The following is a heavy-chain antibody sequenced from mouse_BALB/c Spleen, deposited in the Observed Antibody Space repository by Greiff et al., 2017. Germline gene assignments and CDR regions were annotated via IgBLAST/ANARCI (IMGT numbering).Heavy chain of an antibody. D-gene: IGHD1-1*01. CDR2: IDPETGGT. CDR1: GYTFTDYE. V-gene: IGHV1-15*01. Sequence: VQLQQSGAELVRPGASVTLSCKASGYTFTDYEMHWVKQTPVHGLEWIGAIDPETGGTAYNQKFKGKATLTADKSSSTAYMELRSLTSEDSAVYYCTRQPLDYYGSSPFDYWGQGTTLTVSS. CDR3: TRQPLDYYGSSPFDY. J-gene: IGHJ2*01.